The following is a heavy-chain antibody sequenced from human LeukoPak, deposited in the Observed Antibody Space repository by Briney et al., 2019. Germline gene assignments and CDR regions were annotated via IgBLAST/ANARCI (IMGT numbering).Heavy chain of an antibody. D-gene: IGHD4-17*01. CDR2: ISYSGET. J-gene: IGHJ2*01. Sequence: PSQTLSLTCTVSGGSFSSDYWNWIRQSPGKGLEWIGYISYSGETKYSPSLKSRVTMSGDRSKNTFSLRMTSVTAADTAVYFCAKSHPAVTTTDWYFDLWGRGTLVTISS. CDR3: AKSHPAVTTTDWYFDL. V-gene: IGHV4-59*03. CDR1: GGSFSSDY.